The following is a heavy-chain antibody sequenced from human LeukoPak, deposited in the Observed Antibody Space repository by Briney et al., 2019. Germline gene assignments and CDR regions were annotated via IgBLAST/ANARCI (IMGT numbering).Heavy chain of an antibody. D-gene: IGHD6-6*01. Sequence: GGSLRLSCAASGFTFSSYSMNWVRQAPGKGLEWVSSISSSSSYIYYADSVKGRFTISRDNAKNSLYLQMNGLRAEDTAVYYCARDPSTLAARPPGPWFDPWGQGTLVTVSS. V-gene: IGHV3-21*01. CDR2: ISSSSSYI. J-gene: IGHJ5*02. CDR1: GFTFSSYS. CDR3: ARDPSTLAARPPGPWFDP.